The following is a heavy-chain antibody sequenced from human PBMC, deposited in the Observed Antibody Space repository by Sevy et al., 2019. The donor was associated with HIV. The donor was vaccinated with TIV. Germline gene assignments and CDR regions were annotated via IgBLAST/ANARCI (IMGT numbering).Heavy chain of an antibody. Sequence: ASVKVSCKASGGTFSSYAINWVRQAPGQGLEWMGGIIPMFGTVNYAQKFQGRVTITADESTTTAYMELGSLRSEDTAVYYCAGAPPTGIVVVLGAFDIWGQGTMVTVSS. CDR1: GGTFSSYA. CDR2: IIPMFGTV. V-gene: IGHV1-69*13. J-gene: IGHJ3*02. D-gene: IGHD2-21*01. CDR3: AGAPPTGIVVVLGAFDI.